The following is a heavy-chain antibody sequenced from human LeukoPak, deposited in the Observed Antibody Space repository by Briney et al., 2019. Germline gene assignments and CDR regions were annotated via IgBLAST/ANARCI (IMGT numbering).Heavy chain of an antibody. CDR1: AFTFDDYA. CDR2: ISWNSGRI. Sequence: PGGCLRLSCSASAFTFDDYAMHWVRQAPGKVLEWVSCISWNSGRITYANSVNDPFTISRDNAKDSLYLQMNSLRAEDTALYYCAKDAYSSSWPYYYYYYGMDVWGQGTTVTASS. V-gene: IGHV3-9*01. D-gene: IGHD6-13*01. CDR3: AKDAYSSSWPYYYYYYGMDV. J-gene: IGHJ6*02.